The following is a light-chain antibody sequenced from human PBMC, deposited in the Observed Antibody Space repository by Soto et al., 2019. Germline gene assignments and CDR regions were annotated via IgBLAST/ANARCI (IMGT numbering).Light chain of an antibody. J-gene: IGKJ5*01. Sequence: LITQSPLSLPVTLGHAASISFMSSQVLVHSDGRTYLSWFQQRPGQSPRRLIYKVSNRDSGVPDRFSGGGSGSDFTLRISRVEAEDVGVYYCLAGTHGVTFGQGTRLEIK. CDR3: LAGTHGVT. CDR1: QVLVHSDGRTY. CDR2: KVS. V-gene: IGKV2-30*02.